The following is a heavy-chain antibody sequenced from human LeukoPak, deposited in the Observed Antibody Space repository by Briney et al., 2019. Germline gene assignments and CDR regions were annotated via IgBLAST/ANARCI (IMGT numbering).Heavy chain of an antibody. CDR2: ISPNSGGT. V-gene: IGHV1-2*02. CDR1: GYTFTGYY. Sequence: ASVKVSCKASGYTFTGYYMHWVRQAPGQGLEWMGWISPNSGGTNYAQEFEGRVTMTRDTSISTAYMELSRLRSDDTAVYYCARELGEYYYDSSGIDYWGQGTLVTVSS. D-gene: IGHD3-22*01. CDR3: ARELGEYYYDSSGIDY. J-gene: IGHJ4*02.